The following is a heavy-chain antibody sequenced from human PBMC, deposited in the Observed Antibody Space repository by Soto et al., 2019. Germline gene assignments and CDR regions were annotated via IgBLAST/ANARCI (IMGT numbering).Heavy chain of an antibody. D-gene: IGHD2-15*01. CDR1: GGTFSSYA. J-gene: IGHJ5*02. CDR2: IIPIFGTA. CDR3: ARGSVVVVAATPQSNWFDP. V-gene: IGHV1-69*05. Sequence: QVQLVQSGAEVKKPGSSVKVSCKASGGTFSSYAISWVRQAPGQGLEWMGGIIPIFGTANYAQKFQGRVTITPDESKSTGYMELSSLRSEDTAVYYCARGSVVVVAATPQSNWFDPWGQGTLVTVSS.